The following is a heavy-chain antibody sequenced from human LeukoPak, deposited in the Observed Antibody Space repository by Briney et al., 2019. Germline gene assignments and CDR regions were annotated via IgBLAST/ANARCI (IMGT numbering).Heavy chain of an antibody. J-gene: IGHJ4*02. CDR3: ARDRDYYDSSAFSY. Sequence: SETLSLTCTVSGGSISSYYWSWIRQPPGKGLEWIGYIYYSGSTNYNPSLKSRVTISVDTSKNQFSLKLSSVTAADTAVYYCARDRDYYDSSAFSYWGQGTLVAVSS. D-gene: IGHD3-22*01. CDR2: IYYSGST. V-gene: IGHV4-59*01. CDR1: GGSISSYY.